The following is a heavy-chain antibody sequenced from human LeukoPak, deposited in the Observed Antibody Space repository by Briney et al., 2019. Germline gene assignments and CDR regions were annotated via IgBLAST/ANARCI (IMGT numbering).Heavy chain of an antibody. CDR1: GITFSSYA. CDR3: AAGWLFLGAFDI. D-gene: IGHD3-22*01. Sequence: GGSLRLSCAASGITFSSYAMSWVRQAPGKGLEWVSAISGSGGSTYYADSVKGRFTISRDNSKNTLYLQMNSLRAEDTAVYYCAAGWLFLGAFDIWGQGTMVTVSS. V-gene: IGHV3-23*01. J-gene: IGHJ3*02. CDR2: ISGSGGST.